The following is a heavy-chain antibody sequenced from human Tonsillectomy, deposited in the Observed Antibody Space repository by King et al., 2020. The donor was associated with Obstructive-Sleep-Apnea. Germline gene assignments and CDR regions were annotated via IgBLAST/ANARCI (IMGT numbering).Heavy chain of an antibody. J-gene: IGHJ4*02. Sequence: VQLVESGGGLVKPGGSLRLSCAASGFTFSNAWMSWVRQAPGKGLEWVGRIKSKTDGGTTDYAAPSKGRLTISRDDSKNTLYLQMNSLKTEDTAVYYCTTESYYYDSSGYYYEDYWGQGTLVTVSS. D-gene: IGHD3-22*01. V-gene: IGHV3-15*01. CDR2: IKSKTDGGTT. CDR3: TTESYYYDSSGYYYEDY. CDR1: GFTFSNAW.